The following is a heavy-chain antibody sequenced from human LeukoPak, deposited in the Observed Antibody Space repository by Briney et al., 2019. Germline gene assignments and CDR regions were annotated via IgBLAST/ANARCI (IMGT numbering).Heavy chain of an antibody. D-gene: IGHD2-8*01. CDR2: IKQDGSEK. V-gene: IGHV3-7*01. CDR3: AKGGRGNGEVY. Sequence: PGGSLRLSCAVSGFTFSSYWMNWVRQAPGKGLEWVANIKQDGSEKNYVDSVKGRFTISRDNAKSSLFLQMNDLRAEDTTVYYCAKGGRGNGEVYWGKGTTVIVSS. CDR1: GFTFSSYW. J-gene: IGHJ6*04.